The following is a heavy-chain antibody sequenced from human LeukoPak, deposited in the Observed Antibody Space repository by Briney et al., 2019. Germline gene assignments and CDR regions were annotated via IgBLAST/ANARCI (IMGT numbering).Heavy chain of an antibody. J-gene: IGHJ6*02. D-gene: IGHD4-17*01. CDR2: INHSGST. V-gene: IGHV4-34*01. Sequence: SETLSLTCAVYGVSFSGYYWSWIRQPPGKGLEWIGEINHSGSTNYNPSLKSRVTISVDTSKNQFSLKLSSVTAADTAVYYCARGRATVTYYYYYGMDVWGQGTTVTVSS. CDR1: GVSFSGYY. CDR3: ARGRATVTYYYYYGMDV.